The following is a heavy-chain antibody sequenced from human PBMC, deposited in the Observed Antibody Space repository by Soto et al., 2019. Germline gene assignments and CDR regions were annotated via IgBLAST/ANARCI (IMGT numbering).Heavy chain of an antibody. J-gene: IGHJ6*02. Sequence: PGGSLRLSCAASGFTVSSNYMSWVRQAPGKGLEWVSVIYSGGSTYYADSVKGRFTISRDNAKNSLYLQMNSLRAEDTALYYCAKALRSVISEYFYGSGSPPSYYYYGMDVWGQGTTVTVSS. D-gene: IGHD3-10*01. CDR1: GFTVSSNY. CDR3: AKALRSVISEYFYGSGSPPSYYYYGMDV. V-gene: IGHV3-53*05. CDR2: IYSGGST.